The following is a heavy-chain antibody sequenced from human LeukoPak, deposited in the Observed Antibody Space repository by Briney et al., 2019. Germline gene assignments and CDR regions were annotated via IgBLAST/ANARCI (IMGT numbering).Heavy chain of an antibody. CDR2: IRYDGSNK. Sequence: GGSLRLSCAASGFTFSTYGMHWVRQAPGKGLEWVAFIRYDGSNKYYADSVKGRFSISRDNSKNTLYLQMNSLRPEDTAVYYCAKEGRYCYGTSCYALYYYMDVWGKGSTVTISS. CDR1: GFTFSTYG. CDR3: AKEGRYCYGTSCYALYYYMDV. V-gene: IGHV3-30*02. J-gene: IGHJ6*03. D-gene: IGHD2-2*01.